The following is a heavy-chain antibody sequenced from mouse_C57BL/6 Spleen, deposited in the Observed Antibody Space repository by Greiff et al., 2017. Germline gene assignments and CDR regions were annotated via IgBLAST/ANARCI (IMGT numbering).Heavy chain of an antibody. D-gene: IGHD1-1*01. V-gene: IGHV1-52*01. CDR3: ARSLRSYAMGY. Sequence: QVQLQQPGAELVRPGSSVKLSCKASGYTFTSYWMHWVKQRPIQGLEWIGNIDPSDSDTHYNQKFKDKATLTVDKSSSTAYMQLSSLTSEDSAVYYCARSLRSYAMGYWGQGTSVTVSS. CDR2: IDPSDSDT. J-gene: IGHJ4*01. CDR1: GYTFTSYW.